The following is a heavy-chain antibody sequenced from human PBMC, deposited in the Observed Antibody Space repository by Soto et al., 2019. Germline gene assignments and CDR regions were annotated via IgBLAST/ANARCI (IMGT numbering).Heavy chain of an antibody. CDR2: INAYNGNT. D-gene: IGHD1-20*01. CDR1: RFTFTSYA. CDR3: ARDAAIGMNDY. V-gene: IGHV1-18*01. Sequence: GASAKVSCKAPRFTFTSYAICWVRQAPGQGLEWMGWINAYNGNTKYAQKLQGRVTMTTDTSTSTAYMELRSLRSDDTAVYYCARDAAIGMNDYWGQGTLVTVSS. J-gene: IGHJ4*02.